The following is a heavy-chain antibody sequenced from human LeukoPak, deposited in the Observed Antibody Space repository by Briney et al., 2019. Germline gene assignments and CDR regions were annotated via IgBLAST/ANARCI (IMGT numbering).Heavy chain of an antibody. CDR1: GFTVSSNY. D-gene: IGHD6-25*01. Sequence: GGSLRLSCAAPGFTVSSNYMSWVRQAPGKGLEWVPVIYSGGSTYYADSVKGRFTISRDNSKNTLYLQMNSLRAEDTAVYYCARYRLGWFDPWGQGTLVTVSS. CDR3: ARYRLGWFDP. J-gene: IGHJ5*02. V-gene: IGHV3-53*05. CDR2: IYSGGST.